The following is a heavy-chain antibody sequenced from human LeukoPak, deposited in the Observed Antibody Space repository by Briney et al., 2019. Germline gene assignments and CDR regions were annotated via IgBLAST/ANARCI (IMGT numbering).Heavy chain of an antibody. CDR2: LSVGSTYI. CDR3: ARAKPLPLMAHYFDF. CDR1: GFTFSSYS. V-gene: IGHV3-21*01. J-gene: IGHJ4*02. Sequence: GGSLRLSCAASGFTFSSYSVKWVRQAPGKGLEWVSFLSVGSTYIYYADSVKGRFTISRDNAKNSLYLRMNSLRAEDTVIYYCARAKPLPLMAHYFDFWGQGTLLTVSS. D-gene: IGHD3-16*02.